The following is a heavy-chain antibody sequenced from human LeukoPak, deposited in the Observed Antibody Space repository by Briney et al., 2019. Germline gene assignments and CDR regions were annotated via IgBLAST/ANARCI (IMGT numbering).Heavy chain of an antibody. CDR3: AKDGGLWVSAHWGDS. Sequence: GGSLRLSCAASGFTFSSYAMSWVRQAPGKGLMWVSRINRGGSRTDYADSVKGRFTISRDDAKNTLYLQMNSLRAEDTAVYYCAKDGGLWVSAHWGDSWGRGTLVTVSS. J-gene: IGHJ4*02. CDR2: INRGGSRT. D-gene: IGHD7-27*01. CDR1: GFTFSSYA. V-gene: IGHV3-23*03.